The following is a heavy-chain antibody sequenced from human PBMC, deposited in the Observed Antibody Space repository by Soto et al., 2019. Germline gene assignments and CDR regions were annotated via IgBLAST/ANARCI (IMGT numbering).Heavy chain of an antibody. V-gene: IGHV3-30-3*01. CDR2: ISDDGSNK. CDR1: GFTFSSYA. J-gene: IGHJ4*02. Sequence: RRLSCAASGFTFSSYAMHWVRQAPGKGLEWVAIISDDGSNKYNADSVKGRFTISRDNSRNTLFLQMNSLRAEDTAVYYCARDRSVSAWYYVDYWGQGXLVTVYS. D-gene: IGHD6-25*01. CDR3: ARDRSVSAWYYVDY.